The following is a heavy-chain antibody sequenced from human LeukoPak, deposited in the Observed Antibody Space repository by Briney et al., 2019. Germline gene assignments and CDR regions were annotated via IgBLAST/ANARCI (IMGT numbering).Heavy chain of an antibody. J-gene: IGHJ4*02. Sequence: PGGSLRLSCAASGFTFSSYSMNWVRQAPGKGLEWVSSISSSSSYIYYADSVKGRFTISRDNAKNSLYLQMNSLRAEDTAVYYCAKYTIPEHLVDYWGQGTLVTVSS. V-gene: IGHV3-21*04. CDR3: AKYTIPEHLVDY. D-gene: IGHD3-3*01. CDR1: GFTFSSYS. CDR2: ISSSSSYI.